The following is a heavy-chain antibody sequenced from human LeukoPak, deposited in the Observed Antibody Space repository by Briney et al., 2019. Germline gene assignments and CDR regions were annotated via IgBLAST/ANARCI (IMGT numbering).Heavy chain of an antibody. CDR3: ARGRSGGDWFDP. CDR1: GYTFTGYY. Sequence: GASVKVSCKASGYTFTGYYMHWVRRATGQGLEWMGWINPNSGGTNYAQKFQGRVTMTRDTSISTAYMELSRLRSDDTAVYYCARGRSGGDWFDPWGQGTLVTVSS. D-gene: IGHD3-10*01. CDR2: INPNSGGT. V-gene: IGHV1-2*02. J-gene: IGHJ5*02.